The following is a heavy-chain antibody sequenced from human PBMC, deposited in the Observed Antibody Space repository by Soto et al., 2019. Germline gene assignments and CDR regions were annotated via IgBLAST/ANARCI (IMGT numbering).Heavy chain of an antibody. V-gene: IGHV3-23*01. J-gene: IGHJ2*01. D-gene: IGHD6-19*01. CDR1: GFTFSNYA. CDR3: ARVVAGDWYFDL. CDR2: IRGIGSST. Sequence: EVQLLESGGGLPQPGGSLRLSCEASGFTFSNYAISWVRQPPGKGLEWVSVIRGIGSSTDYAESVKGRFTISRDNSKNTLYLQMDSLRAEDTAVYYCARVVAGDWYFDLWGRGTLVTVSS.